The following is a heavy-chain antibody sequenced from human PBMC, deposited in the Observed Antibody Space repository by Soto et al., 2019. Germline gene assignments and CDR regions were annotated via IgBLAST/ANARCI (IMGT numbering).Heavy chain of an antibody. V-gene: IGHV1-8*01. Sequence: QVQLVQSGAEVKRSGASVRISCKASGYTFNRHDINWVRQATGQGPEWIGWMNPNSGNTGYAQKFQGRVTMTRDSAITTAYMDLSSLTSEDTAIYYCAREGLYVSIQDNTFDIWGKGTMVSVAS. CDR1: GYTFNRHD. D-gene: IGHD2-15*01. J-gene: IGHJ3*02. CDR3: AREGLYVSIQDNTFDI. CDR2: MNPNSGNT.